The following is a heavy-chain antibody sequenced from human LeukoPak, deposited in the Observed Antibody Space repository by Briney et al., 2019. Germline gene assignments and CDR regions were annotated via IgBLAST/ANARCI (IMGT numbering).Heavy chain of an antibody. V-gene: IGHV4-4*07. CDR2: IYTSGST. CDR1: GGSISSYY. J-gene: IGHJ6*03. Sequence: SETLSLTCTVSGGSISSYYWSWIRQPAGKGLEWIGRIYTSGSTNYNPSLKSRVTMSVDTSKNQFSLKLSSVTAADTAVYYCARDTPKIGYYYGSGSYYKPLDYYYYMDVWGKGTTATVSS. D-gene: IGHD3-10*01. CDR3: ARDTPKIGYYYGSGSYYKPLDYYYYMDV.